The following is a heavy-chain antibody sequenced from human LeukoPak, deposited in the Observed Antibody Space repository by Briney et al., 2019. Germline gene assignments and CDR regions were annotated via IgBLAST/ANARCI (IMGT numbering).Heavy chain of an antibody. CDR3: VRNGVYTSGWYGGYFDY. CDR2: IYSGGST. CDR1: GFTVSSNY. D-gene: IGHD6-19*01. J-gene: IGHJ4*02. V-gene: IGHV3-66*02. Sequence: PGGSLRLSCAASGFTVSSNYMSWVRQAPGKGLEWVSVIYSGGSTDYADSVKGRFTISRDNSKNTLYLQMSSLRSEDTAVYYCVRNGVYTSGWYGGYFDYWGQGTLVTVSS.